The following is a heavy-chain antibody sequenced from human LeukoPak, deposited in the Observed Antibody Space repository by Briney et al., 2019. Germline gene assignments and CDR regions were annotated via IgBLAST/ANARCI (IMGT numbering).Heavy chain of an antibody. D-gene: IGHD3-22*01. CDR3: ARGRLATYYYDSSGYYSIDY. CDR1: GGSISSYY. V-gene: IGHV4-4*07. Sequence: PSETLSLTCTVSGGSISSYYWSWIRQPAGKGLEWIGRIYTSESTNYNPSLKSRVTMSVDTSKNQFSLKLSSVTAADTAVYYCARGRLATYYYDSSGYYSIDYWGQGTLVTVSS. J-gene: IGHJ4*02. CDR2: IYTSEST.